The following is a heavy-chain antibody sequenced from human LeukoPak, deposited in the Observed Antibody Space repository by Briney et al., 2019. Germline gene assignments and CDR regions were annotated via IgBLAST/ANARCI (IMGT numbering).Heavy chain of an antibody. CDR2: ISGGTT. D-gene: IGHD6-19*01. Sequence: GGSLRLSCTASGFTFGDYLMSWFRQAPGKGLEWIGFISGGTTEYAASVKGRFTISRDGSTSIAYLQMNSLTTEDTAVYYCSRGSGWLSVYWGQGTLVSVSS. CDR1: GFTFGDYL. CDR3: SRGSGWLSVY. J-gene: IGHJ4*02. V-gene: IGHV3-49*01.